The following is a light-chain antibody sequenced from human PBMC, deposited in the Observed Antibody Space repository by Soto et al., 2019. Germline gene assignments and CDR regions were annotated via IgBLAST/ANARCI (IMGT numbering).Light chain of an antibody. J-gene: IGKJ1*01. Sequence: EIVLTQSPGTLSLSPGERATLSCRASQSVSSSYLAWYQQKPGQAPRLLIYGASSRATGIPDRFSGSGSGTDFTLTISRLEPEDFAVYYCQKYGSSPPRTFGQGTPVEIK. V-gene: IGKV3-20*01. CDR2: GAS. CDR1: QSVSSSY. CDR3: QKYGSSPPRT.